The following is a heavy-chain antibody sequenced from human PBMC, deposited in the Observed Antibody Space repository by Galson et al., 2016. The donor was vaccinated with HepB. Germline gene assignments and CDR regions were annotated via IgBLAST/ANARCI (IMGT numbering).Heavy chain of an antibody. CDR1: GFTFSSYA. D-gene: IGHD3-22*01. J-gene: IGHJ5*02. CDR3: AKGYHYDSSGGNWFDP. Sequence: SLRLSCAASGFTFSSYAMSWVRQAPGKGLEWVSLISGSGVSTYYADSVKGRFTISRDNSKNTLYLQMNSLRAEDTAVYYCAKGYHYDSSGGNWFDPWGQGALVTVSS. CDR2: ISGSGVST. V-gene: IGHV3-23*01.